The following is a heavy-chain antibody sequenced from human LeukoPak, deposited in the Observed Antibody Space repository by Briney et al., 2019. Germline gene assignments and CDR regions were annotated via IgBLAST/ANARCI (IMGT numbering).Heavy chain of an antibody. CDR1: GFTFGDYG. CDR3: SRGVIVGAAYFDY. CDR2: IKTKTYGGTT. Sequence: PGGSLRLSCTASGFTFGDYGMSWFRQAPGKGLEWVGFIKTKTYGGTTEYAASVKGRFTISRDDSESIAYLQMDSLKTEDTAVYYCSRGVIVGAAYFDYWGQGTLVTVSS. J-gene: IGHJ4*02. V-gene: IGHV3-49*03. D-gene: IGHD1-26*01.